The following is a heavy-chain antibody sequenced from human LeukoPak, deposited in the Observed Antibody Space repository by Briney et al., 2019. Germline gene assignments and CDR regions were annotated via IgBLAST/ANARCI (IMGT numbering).Heavy chain of an antibody. V-gene: IGHV1-69*13. CDR3: ARGRMAGTYVFDS. J-gene: IGHJ4*02. Sequence: PGASVKVSCKASGDTFSSYAISWVRQAPGQGLEWMGGIIPIFGTANYAQKFQGRVTITADESTSTVYMELSSLRSEDTAVYYCARGRMAGTYVFDSWGQGTLVTVSS. CDR1: GDTFSSYA. CDR2: IIPIFGTA. D-gene: IGHD6-19*01.